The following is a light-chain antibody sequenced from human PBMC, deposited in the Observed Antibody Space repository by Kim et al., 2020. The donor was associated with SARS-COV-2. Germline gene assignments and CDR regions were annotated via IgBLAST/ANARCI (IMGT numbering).Light chain of an antibody. CDR3: QHYNSYPWT. J-gene: IGKJ1*01. V-gene: IGKV1-5*03. Sequence: DIQMTQSPSTLSASVGDRVTITCRASQSIDNWLAWYQQKPGKAPKLLIYKESNLESGVSSRFSGSGSGTEFTLTISSLQPDDFATYYCQHYNSYPWTFGKGTKVDIK. CDR1: QSIDNW. CDR2: KES.